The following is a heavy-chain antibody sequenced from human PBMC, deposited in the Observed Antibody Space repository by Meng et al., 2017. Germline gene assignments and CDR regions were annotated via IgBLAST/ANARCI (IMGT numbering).Heavy chain of an antibody. CDR1: GYSISSGYY. V-gene: IGHV4-38-2*02. Sequence: SETLSLTCTVSGYSISSGYYWGWIRQPPGKGLEWIGSIYHSGSTNYNPSLKSRVTISVDTSKNQFSLKLSSVTAADTAVYYCSRETDDMVRGVRPLYYFDYWGQGTLVTVSS. CDR3: SRETDDMVRGVRPLYYFDY. CDR2: IYHSGST. D-gene: IGHD3-10*01. J-gene: IGHJ4*02.